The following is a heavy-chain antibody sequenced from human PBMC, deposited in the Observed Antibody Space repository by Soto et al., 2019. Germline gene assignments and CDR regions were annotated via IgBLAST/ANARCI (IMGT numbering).Heavy chain of an antibody. CDR1: GFAFNTYS. Sequence: GGSLRLSCAASGFAFNTYSMHWVRQAPGRGLEWVAVISYDGSNKFYADSVKGRFTISRENSKNTLYLEMNSLRGEDTAVYYCAKVSAMGYFFDLWGQGTLVTVS. V-gene: IGHV3-30-3*01. CDR3: AKVSAMGYFFDL. J-gene: IGHJ4*02. CDR2: ISYDGSNK.